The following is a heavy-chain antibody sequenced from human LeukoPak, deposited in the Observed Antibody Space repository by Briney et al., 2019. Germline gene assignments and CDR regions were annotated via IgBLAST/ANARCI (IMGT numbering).Heavy chain of an antibody. D-gene: IGHD3-10*01. Sequence: AASVTVSCKASGYTFIKYNMHWVRQAPGQGLEWLGIINPKIGDATSAQKFKGRVTMSWDTSTTTVYMEMRSLTSDDTAVYYCAISAFDYWGQGTRVTVSS. V-gene: IGHV1-46*01. J-gene: IGHJ4*02. CDR1: GYTFIKYN. CDR2: INPKIGDA. CDR3: AISAFDY.